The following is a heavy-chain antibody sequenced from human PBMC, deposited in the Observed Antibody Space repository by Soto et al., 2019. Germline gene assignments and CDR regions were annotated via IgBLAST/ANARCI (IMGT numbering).Heavy chain of an antibody. CDR2: IIPILGIA. Sequence: QVQLVQSGAEVQKPGSSVKVSCKASGGTFSSYTISWVRQAAGQGLEWMERIIPILGIANYAQKFQGRVTITADKATRTAYMELSSLRYEETAVYYCARDLRGADYYGSGSLWFDPWGQGTLVTVSS. V-gene: IGHV1-69*08. D-gene: IGHD3-10*01. CDR3: ARDLRGADYYGSGSLWFDP. J-gene: IGHJ5*02. CDR1: GGTFSSYT.